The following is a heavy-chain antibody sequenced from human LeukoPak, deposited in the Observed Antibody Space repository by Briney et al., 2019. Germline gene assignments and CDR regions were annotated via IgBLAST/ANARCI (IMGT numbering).Heavy chain of an antibody. CDR2: ISGSGGST. CDR1: GFTFSSYA. J-gene: IGHJ6*03. CDR3: AKPMTGAYYYYMDV. V-gene: IGHV3-23*01. D-gene: IGHD3-9*01. Sequence: GGSLRLSCAASGFTFSSYAMSLVRQAPGKGLEWVSAISGSGGSTYYADSVKGRFNISRDNSKNTLYLQMNSLRAEDTAICYCAKPMTGAYYYYMDVWGKGTTVTVSS.